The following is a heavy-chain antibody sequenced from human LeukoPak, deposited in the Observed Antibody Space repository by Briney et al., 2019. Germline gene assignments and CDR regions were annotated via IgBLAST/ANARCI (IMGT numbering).Heavy chain of an antibody. J-gene: IGHJ4*02. CDR1: GGSISSNSYY. V-gene: IGHV4-39*01. D-gene: IGHD6-19*01. Sequence: SETLSLTCTVSGGSISSNSYYWGWIRQPPGKGLKWIGSIYYSGSTYYNPSLKSRVTISVDTSKNQFSLKLSSVTAADTAVYYCARRKPGIAVAWDFFDYWGQGTLVTVSS. CDR2: IYYSGST. CDR3: ARRKPGIAVAWDFFDY.